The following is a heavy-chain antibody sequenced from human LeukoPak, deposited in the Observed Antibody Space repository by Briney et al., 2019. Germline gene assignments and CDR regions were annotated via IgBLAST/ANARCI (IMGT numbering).Heavy chain of an antibody. Sequence: SQTLSLTCAVSGGSISSGGYYWSWIRQPPGKGLEWIGEINHSGSTNYNPSLKSRVTISVDTSKNQFSLKLSSVTAADTAVYYCARGKTIGYYYYGMDVWGQGTTVTVSS. CDR3: ARGKTIGYYYYGMDV. V-gene: IGHV4-30-2*01. D-gene: IGHD2/OR15-2a*01. CDR2: INHSGST. CDR1: GGSISSGGYY. J-gene: IGHJ6*02.